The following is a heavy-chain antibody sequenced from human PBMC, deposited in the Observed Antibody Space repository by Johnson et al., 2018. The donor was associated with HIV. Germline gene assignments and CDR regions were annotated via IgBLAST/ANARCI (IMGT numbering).Heavy chain of an antibody. CDR3: ARSSGSYLDDAFDI. CDR1: GFAVSSNY. V-gene: IGHV3-66*01. J-gene: IGHJ3*02. D-gene: IGHD1-26*01. Sequence: VQLVESGGGLVKPGGSLRLSCAASGFAVSSNYMNWVRQTPGKGLEWVSILYSGGSTYYADSVKGRFTISRDNSKNTLYLQMNSLRAEDTAVYYCARSSGSYLDDAFDIWGQGTMVTVSS. CDR2: LYSGGST.